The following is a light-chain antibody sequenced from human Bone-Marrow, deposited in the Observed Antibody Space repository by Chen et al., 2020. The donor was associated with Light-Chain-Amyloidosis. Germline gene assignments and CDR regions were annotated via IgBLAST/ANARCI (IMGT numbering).Light chain of an antibody. Sequence: EIVVTQSPGTLSLSPGERATLSCRASQSLSSNYLAWYQQKPGQAPRLLMSGASIRATGIPDRFSSSGSGTDFPLTISRLEPEDFAMYYCQQYGSSSITFGQGTRLEIK. J-gene: IGKJ5*01. CDR1: QSLSSNY. CDR3: QQYGSSSIT. V-gene: IGKV3-20*01. CDR2: GAS.